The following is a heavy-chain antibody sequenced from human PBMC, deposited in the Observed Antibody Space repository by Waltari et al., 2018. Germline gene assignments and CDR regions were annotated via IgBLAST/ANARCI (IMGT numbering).Heavy chain of an antibody. D-gene: IGHD3-22*01. CDR3: ASAHSTGSSGMDV. CDR2: IYSGGGT. CDR1: GFAVSTKY. J-gene: IGHJ6*02. Sequence: EVQLVESGGGLIQSGGSLRLSCAASGFAVSTKYMSWVRQAPGKGLEWVSVIYSGGGTLYADSVKGRFTISKDKSKNTLYLQMNSLRAEDTAVYYCASAHSTGSSGMDVWGQGTTVTVSS. V-gene: IGHV3-53*01.